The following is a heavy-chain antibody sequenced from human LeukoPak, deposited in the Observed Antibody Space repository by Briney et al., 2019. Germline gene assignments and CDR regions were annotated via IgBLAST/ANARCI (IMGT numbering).Heavy chain of an antibody. CDR2: IKQDGSEK. J-gene: IGHJ4*02. V-gene: IGHV3-7*01. Sequence: GGSLRLSCAASGFTFSSYAMHWVRQAPGKGLEWVANIKQDGSEKYYVDSVKGRFTISRDNAKNSLYLQMNSLRAEDTAVYYCARDGGSWYFDYWGQGTLVTVSS. CDR1: GFTFSSYA. CDR3: ARDGGSWYFDY. D-gene: IGHD6-13*01.